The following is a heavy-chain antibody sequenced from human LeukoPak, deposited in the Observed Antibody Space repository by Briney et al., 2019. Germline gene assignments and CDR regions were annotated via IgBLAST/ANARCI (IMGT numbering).Heavy chain of an antibody. Sequence: PSETLSLTCAVSGGSISSSNWWSWVRQPPGKGLEWIGFIYHTGSFHYNPSLKSRVTISVDTSKNQFSLNLRSVTAADTAVYFCGRESRIVGTTSVWYYFDYWGQGTLVTVSS. V-gene: IGHV4-4*02. CDR3: GRESRIVGTTSVWYYFDY. D-gene: IGHD1-26*01. CDR2: IYHTGSF. J-gene: IGHJ4*02. CDR1: GGSISSSNW.